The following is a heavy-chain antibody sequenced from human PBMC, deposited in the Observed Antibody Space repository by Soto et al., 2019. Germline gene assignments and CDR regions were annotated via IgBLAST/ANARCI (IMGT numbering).Heavy chain of an antibody. CDR3: ARDLRAPGLPEAAIADQLSYGMDV. D-gene: IGHD6-13*01. Sequence: GGSLRLSCAASGFTFSSYGMHWVRQAPGKGLEWVAVIWNDGSNKYYADSVKGRFTISRDNSKNTLYLQMNSLRAEDTAVYYCARDLRAPGLPEAAIADQLSYGMDVWGQGTTVTVSS. CDR1: GFTFSSYG. J-gene: IGHJ6*02. V-gene: IGHV3-33*01. CDR2: IWNDGSNK.